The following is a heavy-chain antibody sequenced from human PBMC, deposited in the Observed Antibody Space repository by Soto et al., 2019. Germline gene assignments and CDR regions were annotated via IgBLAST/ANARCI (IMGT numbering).Heavy chain of an antibody. D-gene: IGHD4-4*01. CDR1: GGSVNSDDYY. CDR3: AREFSNSPEAFDS. J-gene: IGHJ4*02. V-gene: IGHV4-61*08. CDR2: IYYTGST. Sequence: QVHLQESGPGQVKPSETLSLICTVSGGSVNSDDYYWSWIRQPPGRGLEWIGYIYYTGSTRYNPSLMGRVTISVDTSRSQFSLKLSSVTAADTAVYYCAREFSNSPEAFDSWGQGSLVTVSS.